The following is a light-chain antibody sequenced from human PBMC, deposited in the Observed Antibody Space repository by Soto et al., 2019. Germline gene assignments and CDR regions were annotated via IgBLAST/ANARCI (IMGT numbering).Light chain of an antibody. Sequence: DIQMTQSPSTLSGSVGDRVTITCRASQTISSWLAWYQQKPGKAPKLLIYKASTLKSGVPSRFSGSGSGTEFSLTISSLQPDDFGTYYCQQTRSYPSTFGGGTKVDI. CDR2: KAS. CDR1: QTISSW. V-gene: IGKV1-5*03. J-gene: IGKJ4*01. CDR3: QQTRSYPST.